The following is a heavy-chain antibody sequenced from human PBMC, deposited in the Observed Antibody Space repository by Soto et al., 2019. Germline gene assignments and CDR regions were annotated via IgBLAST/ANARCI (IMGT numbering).Heavy chain of an antibody. D-gene: IGHD3-10*01. CDR2: IWYDGSNK. J-gene: IGHJ4*02. CDR3: AAEIAGSGSWPAFDY. Sequence: QVQMVESGGGLVKPGGSLRLSCAASGFTFSSYGMHWVRQAPGKGLEWVAVIWYDGSNKYYADSVKGRFTISRDNSKNTLYLQMNSLRAEDTAVYYCAAEIAGSGSWPAFDYWGQGTLVTVSS. CDR1: GFTFSSYG. V-gene: IGHV3-33*08.